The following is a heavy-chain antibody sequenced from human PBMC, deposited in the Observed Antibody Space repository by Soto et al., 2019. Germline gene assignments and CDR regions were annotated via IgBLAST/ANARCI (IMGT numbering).Heavy chain of an antibody. CDR1: GFTFSDYD. CDR3: SRDPQGIAVNKPYYYARDV. J-gene: IGHJ6*02. CDR2: TSSSGSTI. Sequence: QVELVESGGGLAKPGGSLRLSCAASGFTFSDYDMSWIRQAPGKGLEWVSYTSSSGSTIYYADSVKGRFTMSRDNAKNAPYLHLDSLRVANPAAYYCSRDPQGIAVNKPYYYARDVWGPGTTVTVSS. D-gene: IGHD6-19*01. V-gene: IGHV3-11*01.